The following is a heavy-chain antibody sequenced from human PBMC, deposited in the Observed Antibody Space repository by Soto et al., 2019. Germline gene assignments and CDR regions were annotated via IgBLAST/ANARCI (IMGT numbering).Heavy chain of an antibody. V-gene: IGHV3-53*04. Sequence: GGSLRLSCAASGFTVSSNYMSWVRQAPGKGLEWVSVIYSGGSTYYADSVKGRFTISRHNSKNTLYLQMNSLRAEDTAGYYCARDPIAAAIAAFEIWGQGTMGTVSS. CDR3: ARDPIAAAIAAFEI. J-gene: IGHJ3*02. CDR1: GFTVSSNY. D-gene: IGHD6-25*01. CDR2: IYSGGST.